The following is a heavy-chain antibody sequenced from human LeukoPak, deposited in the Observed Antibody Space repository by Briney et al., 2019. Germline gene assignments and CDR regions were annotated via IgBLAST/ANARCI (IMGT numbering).Heavy chain of an antibody. CDR3: AIDIYSGSPGSRQH. D-gene: IGHD1-26*01. CDR1: GYTFTGYY. V-gene: IGHV1-2*06. CDR2: INPNSGGP. J-gene: IGHJ1*01. Sequence: ASVKVSCRASGYTFTGYYMHWVRQAPGQGLEWMGRINPNSGGPNYAQKFQGRVTMTEDTSTDTAYMELSSLRSEDTAVYYCAIDIYSGSPGSRQHWGQGTLVTVSS.